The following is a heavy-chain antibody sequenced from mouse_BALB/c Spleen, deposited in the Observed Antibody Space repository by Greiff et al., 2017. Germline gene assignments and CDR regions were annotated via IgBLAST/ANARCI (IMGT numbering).Heavy chain of an antibody. Sequence: DVLLVESGGGLVKPGGSLKLSCAASGFTFSDYYMYWVRQTPEKRLEWVATISDGGSYTYYQDSVKGRFTISRDNTKNNLYLQMSSLKSEDTAMYYCARGGLLDYWGQGTSVTVSS. V-gene: IGHV5-4*02. D-gene: IGHD3-1*01. CDR1: GFTFSDYY. CDR3: ARGGLLDY. CDR2: ISDGGSYT. J-gene: IGHJ4*01.